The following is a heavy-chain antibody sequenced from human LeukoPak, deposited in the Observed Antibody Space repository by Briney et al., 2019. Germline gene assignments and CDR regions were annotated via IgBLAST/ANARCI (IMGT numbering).Heavy chain of an antibody. CDR3: VKGVWGYSSSWYDY. CDR1: GFTFSSYA. J-gene: IGHJ4*02. D-gene: IGHD6-13*01. V-gene: IGHV3-64D*06. CDR2: ISSSGGST. Sequence: PGGSLRLSCSASGFTFSSYAMHWVRQAPGKGLEYVSAISSSGGSTYYADSVKGRFTISRDNSKNTLYLQMSSLRAEDTAVYYCVKGVWGYSSSWYDYWGQGTLVTVFS.